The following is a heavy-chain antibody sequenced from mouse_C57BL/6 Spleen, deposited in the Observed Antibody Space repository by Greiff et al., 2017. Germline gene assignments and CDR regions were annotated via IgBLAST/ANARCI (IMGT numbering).Heavy chain of an antibody. Sequence: EVNLVESGGDLVKPGGSLKLSCAASGFTFSSYGMSWVRQTPDKRLAWVATISSGGSYTYYPDSVKGRFTISRDNAKNTLYLQMSSLKSEDTAMYYCARLVYYDYDGYAMDYWGQGTSVTVSS. D-gene: IGHD2-4*01. CDR2: ISSGGSYT. J-gene: IGHJ4*01. CDR1: GFTFSSYG. CDR3: ARLVYYDYDGYAMDY. V-gene: IGHV5-6*01.